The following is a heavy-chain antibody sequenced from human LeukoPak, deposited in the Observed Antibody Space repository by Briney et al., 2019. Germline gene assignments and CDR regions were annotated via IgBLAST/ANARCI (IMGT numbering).Heavy chain of an antibody. D-gene: IGHD2-8*02. CDR3: ASSLAAIQPLLVPYAFDI. Sequence: ASVKVSCKASGYTFTSYGISWVRQAPGQGLEWMGWISAYTGNTNYAQKLQGRVTMTTDTSTSTAYMELRSLRSDDTAVYYCASSLAAIQPLLVPYAFDIWGQGTMVTVSS. CDR2: ISAYTGNT. CDR1: GYTFTSYG. J-gene: IGHJ3*02. V-gene: IGHV1-18*01.